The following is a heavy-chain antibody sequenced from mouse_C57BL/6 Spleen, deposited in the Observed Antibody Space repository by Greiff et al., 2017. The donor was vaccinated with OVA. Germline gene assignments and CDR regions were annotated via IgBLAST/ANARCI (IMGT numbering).Heavy chain of an antibody. CDR3: ARWDLGYFDV. CDR2: ISSGSSTI. D-gene: IGHD4-1*01. Sequence: EVNLVESGGGLVKPGGSLKLSCAASGFTFSDYGMHWVRQAPEKGLEWVAYISSGSSTIYYADTVKGRFTISRDNAKNTLFLQMTSLRSEDTAMYYCARWDLGYFDVWGTGTTVTVSS. V-gene: IGHV5-17*01. J-gene: IGHJ1*03. CDR1: GFTFSDYG.